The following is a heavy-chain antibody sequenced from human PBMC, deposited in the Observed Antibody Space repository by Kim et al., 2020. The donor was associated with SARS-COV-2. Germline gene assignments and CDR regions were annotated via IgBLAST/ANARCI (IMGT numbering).Heavy chain of an antibody. J-gene: IGHJ4*02. D-gene: IGHD1-26*01. CDR3: ARVRYSGSYYYFDY. Sequence: SQKFQGRVTITGDTSASTAYMELSSRRSEDTAVYYCARVRYSGSYYYFDYWGQGTLVTVSS. V-gene: IGHV1-3*01.